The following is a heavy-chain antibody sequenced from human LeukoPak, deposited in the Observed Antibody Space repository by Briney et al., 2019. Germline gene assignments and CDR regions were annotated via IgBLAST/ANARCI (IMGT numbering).Heavy chain of an antibody. Sequence: GAAVKVSYQASGYTFTTYGVTWVGQDPGQGLEWMGWISPYNGDTNYPQNLQGRVTLTTDTSTITPYMERRSLRSDDTALYYCARDVAVAAVFDYWGQGTLVTVSS. CDR2: ISPYNGDT. J-gene: IGHJ4*02. CDR3: ARDVAVAAVFDY. V-gene: IGHV1-18*01. D-gene: IGHD6-19*01. CDR1: GYTFTTYG.